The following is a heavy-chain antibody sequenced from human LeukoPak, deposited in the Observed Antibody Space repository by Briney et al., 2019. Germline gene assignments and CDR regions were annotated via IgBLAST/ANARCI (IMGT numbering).Heavy chain of an antibody. Sequence: GGSLRLSCAGSGFTFSSYNMIWVRQAPGKGLEWVSVITGSGDTTYYADSVKGRFTISRDNSKNTLYLQMNSLRAEDTAIYYCAKDFGSPGNIWGQGTMVTVSS. CDR3: AKDFGSPGNI. J-gene: IGHJ3*02. CDR1: GFTFSSYN. CDR2: ITGSGDTT. D-gene: IGHD1-26*01. V-gene: IGHV3-23*01.